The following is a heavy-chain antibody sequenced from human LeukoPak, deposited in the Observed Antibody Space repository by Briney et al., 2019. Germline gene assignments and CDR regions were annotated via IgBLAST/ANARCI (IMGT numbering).Heavy chain of an antibody. CDR3: ASGVTAHGDYYYYGMDV. V-gene: IGHV1-69*13. Sequence: ASVKVSCKASGYTFTSYGISWVRQAPGQGLEWMGGIIPIFGTANYAQKFQGRVTITADESTSTAYMELSSLRSEDTAVYYCASGVTAHGDYYYYGMDVWGQGTTVTVSS. D-gene: IGHD5-18*01. J-gene: IGHJ6*02. CDR2: IIPIFGTA. CDR1: GYTFTSYG.